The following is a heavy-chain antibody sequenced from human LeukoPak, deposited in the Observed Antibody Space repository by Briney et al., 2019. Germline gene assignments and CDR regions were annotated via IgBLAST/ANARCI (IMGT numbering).Heavy chain of an antibody. V-gene: IGHV3-21*01. J-gene: IGHJ4*02. CDR2: ISSSSSYI. D-gene: IGHD6-19*01. CDR1: GFTFSSYS. Sequence: GGSLRLFCPASGFTFSSYSMNWVRQAPGKGLEWVSSISSSSSYIYYAESVKGRFTISRDNAQNSLYLQMNSLRADDTAVYYCARGKYSSGRYDGPYDYWGQGTLVTVSS. CDR3: ARGKYSSGRYDGPYDY.